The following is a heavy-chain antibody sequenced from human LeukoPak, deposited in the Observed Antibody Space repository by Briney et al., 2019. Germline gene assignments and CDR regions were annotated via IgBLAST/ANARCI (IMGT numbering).Heavy chain of an antibody. Sequence: PGGSLRLSCAAAGFTFSSYSMNWVRQAPGKGLEWVSSISSSSSYIYYADSVKGRFTISRDNAKNSLYLQMNSLRAEDTAVYYCARDVDREQLGTSGESNAFDIWGQGTMVTVSS. CDR3: ARDVDREQLGTSGESNAFDI. CDR2: ISSSSSYI. CDR1: GFTFSSYS. J-gene: IGHJ3*02. V-gene: IGHV3-21*01. D-gene: IGHD6-6*01.